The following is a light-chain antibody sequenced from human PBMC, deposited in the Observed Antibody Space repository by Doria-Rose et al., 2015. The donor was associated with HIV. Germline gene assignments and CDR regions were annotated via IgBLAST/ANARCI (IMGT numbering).Light chain of an antibody. CDR1: QSFSSTY. J-gene: IGKJ1*01. CDR3: HQYGTSWT. Sequence: TQSPGTLSLSPGERATLSCRASQSFSSTYLAWYQQKPVQAPSLLIYDGSTRATVIPDRFSASGSGTDFTLTINRLEPEDYALYYCHQYGTSWTFGQGTKVEI. V-gene: IGKV3-20*01. CDR2: DGS.